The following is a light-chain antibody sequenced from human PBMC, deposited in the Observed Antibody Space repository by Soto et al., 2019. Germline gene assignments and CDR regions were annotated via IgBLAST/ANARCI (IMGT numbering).Light chain of an antibody. V-gene: IGKV3-15*01. J-gene: IGKJ4*01. Sequence: IVMTQSPASLSVSPGERATLSCRASHSVSSNLAWHPQKPGQSPRLLIYAASTMANGIPARFSGSGSGTEFTLTISSRQSEDFAVYYCQQYNNWPLTFGGGTNVEIK. CDR3: QQYNNWPLT. CDR2: AAS. CDR1: HSVSSN.